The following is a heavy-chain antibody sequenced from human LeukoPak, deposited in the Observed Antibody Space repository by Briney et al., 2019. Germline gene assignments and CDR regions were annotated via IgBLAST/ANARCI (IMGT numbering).Heavy chain of an antibody. J-gene: IGHJ3*02. V-gene: IGHV3-64D*09. CDR2: ISSNGGST. Sequence: PGGSLRLSCSASGFTFSTYAMHWGRQAPGKGLEYVSAISSNGGSTYYAHSVKGRFTISRDNSKSTLYLQMSSLRAEDTAVYYCVGSYLYAFDIWGQGTMVTVSS. D-gene: IGHD5-18*01. CDR1: GFTFSTYA. CDR3: VGSYLYAFDI.